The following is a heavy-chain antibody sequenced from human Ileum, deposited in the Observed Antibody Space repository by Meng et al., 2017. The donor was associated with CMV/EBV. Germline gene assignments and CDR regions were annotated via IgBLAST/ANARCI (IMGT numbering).Heavy chain of an antibody. CDR3: SRDSRYLGGMDV. CDR2: IYYSGST. Sequence: SETLSLTCTVSGGSVSSGSYYWSWLRQSPGKGLEWIGYIYYSGSTNYNPSLKSRVTISVDTSKNQFSLKLRSVTAADTAVYYCSRDSRYLGGMDVWGQGTTVTVSS. V-gene: IGHV4-61*01. J-gene: IGHJ6*02. D-gene: IGHD6-13*01. CDR1: GGSVSSGSYY.